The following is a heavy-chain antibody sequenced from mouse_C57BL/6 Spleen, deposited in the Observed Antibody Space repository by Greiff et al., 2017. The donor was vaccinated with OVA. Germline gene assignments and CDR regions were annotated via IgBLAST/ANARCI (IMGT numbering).Heavy chain of an antibody. CDR3: ARYYGSSGYAMDY. J-gene: IGHJ4*01. D-gene: IGHD1-1*01. Sequence: QVQLQQPGAELVRPGSSVKLSCKASGYTFTSYWMDWVKQRPGQGLEWIGNIYPSDSETHYNQKFKDKATLTVDKSSSTAYMQLSSLTSEDSAVYYCARYYGSSGYAMDYWGQGTSVTVSS. V-gene: IGHV1-61*01. CDR1: GYTFTSYW. CDR2: IYPSDSET.